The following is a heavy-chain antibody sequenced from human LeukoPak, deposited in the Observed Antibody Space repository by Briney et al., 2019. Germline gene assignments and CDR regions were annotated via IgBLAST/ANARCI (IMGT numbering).Heavy chain of an antibody. CDR1: GGSISSSSYY. D-gene: IGHD1-26*01. CDR3: ALIVGAPPYTFDI. CDR2: IYYSGST. J-gene: IGHJ3*02. Sequence: SETLSLTCTVSGGSISSSSYYWGWIRQPPGKGLGWIGTIYYSGSTYYSPSLKSRLTISVDTSKNQFSLKLSSVTAADTALYYRALIVGAPPYTFDIWGRGTMVTVSS. V-gene: IGHV4-39*01.